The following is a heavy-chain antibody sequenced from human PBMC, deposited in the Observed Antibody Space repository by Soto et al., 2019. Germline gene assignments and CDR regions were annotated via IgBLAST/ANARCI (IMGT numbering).Heavy chain of an antibody. CDR3: ARDAPPADY. Sequence: ASVKVSWKACGYTFTGYAISWVRQAPGQGLEWMGWISAYNGNANYAQKLQGRVTMTTDTSTSTAYMELRSLRSDDTAVYYCARDAPPADYWGQGTLVTVSS. V-gene: IGHV1-18*01. CDR2: ISAYNGNA. J-gene: IGHJ4*02. CDR1: GYTFTGYA.